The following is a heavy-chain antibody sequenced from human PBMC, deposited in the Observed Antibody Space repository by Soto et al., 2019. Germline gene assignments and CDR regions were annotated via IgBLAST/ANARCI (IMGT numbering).Heavy chain of an antibody. CDR3: ARTIYCINGICSPLYGVDV. CDR2: IHHSGST. J-gene: IGHJ6*02. V-gene: IGHV4-38-2*01. Sequence: SETLSLTCAVSGYSISSVYNWGLIRQPPGKGLEWIGSIHHSGSTYYNPSLKSRVTISVDTSKNQFSLKLSSVTAADTAVYYCARTIYCINGICSPLYGVDVWGQGPTATVSS. D-gene: IGHD2-8*01. CDR1: GYSISSVYN.